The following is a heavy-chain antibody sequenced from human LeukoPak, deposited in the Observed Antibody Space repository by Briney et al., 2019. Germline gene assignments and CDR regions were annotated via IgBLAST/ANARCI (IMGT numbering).Heavy chain of an antibody. V-gene: IGHV3-48*01. CDR1: GFTFSSYS. CDR2: ISSSSSTI. CDR3: ARGPSGYHNT. D-gene: IGHD5-12*01. Sequence: PGGSLRLSCAASGFTFSSYSMNWVRQAPGKGLEWVSYISSSSSTIYYADSVKGRFTISRDNSKNTLYLQMNSLRAKDTAVYYCARGPSGYHNTGGQGTLVTVSS. J-gene: IGHJ4*02.